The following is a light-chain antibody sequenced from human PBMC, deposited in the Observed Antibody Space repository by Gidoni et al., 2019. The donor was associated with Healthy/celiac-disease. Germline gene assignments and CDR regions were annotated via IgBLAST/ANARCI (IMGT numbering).Light chain of an antibody. CDR2: WAT. CDR1: HSVLYNSNKNNY. V-gene: IGKV4-1*01. Sequence: DLVMTQSPDSLAVSLGERAIINCKSSHSVLYNSNKNNYLAWYQKQPAQYTKLLIYWATTRESGVPDRISGSGSGKYVPLTISSLQAEDVAVYYCQQYYSTPWTFGQGTKVEIK. J-gene: IGKJ1*01. CDR3: QQYYSTPWT.